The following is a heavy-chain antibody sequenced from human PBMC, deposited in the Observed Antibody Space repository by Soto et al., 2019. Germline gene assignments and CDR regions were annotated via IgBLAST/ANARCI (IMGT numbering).Heavy chain of an antibody. CDR3: ARVPDFWSGYAFPFDY. V-gene: IGHV1-69*06. CDR1: GGTFSSYA. Sequence: SVKVSCKASGGTFSSYAISWVRQAPGQGLEWMGGIIPIFGTANYAQKFQGRVTITADKSTSTAYMELSSLRSEDTAVYYCARVPDFWSGYAFPFDYWGQGTLVTVCS. J-gene: IGHJ4*02. D-gene: IGHD3-3*01. CDR2: IIPIFGTA.